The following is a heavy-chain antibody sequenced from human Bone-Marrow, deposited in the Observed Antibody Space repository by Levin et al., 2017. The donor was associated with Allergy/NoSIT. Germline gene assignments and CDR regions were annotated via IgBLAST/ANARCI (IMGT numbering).Heavy chain of an antibody. CDR1: DFSFNNYW. CDR2: IKPDGSST. J-gene: IGHJ2*01. CDR3: VSDGGTVAAHDWYFDL. Sequence: GGSLRLSCAASDFSFNNYWMNWVRQAPGKGLVWVSRIKPDGSSTTYADSVKGRFTTSRDNAKHTVYLQMNSLRADDTAVYYCVSDGGTVAAHDWYFDLWGRGTLVTVSS. D-gene: IGHD4-23*01. V-gene: IGHV3-74*01.